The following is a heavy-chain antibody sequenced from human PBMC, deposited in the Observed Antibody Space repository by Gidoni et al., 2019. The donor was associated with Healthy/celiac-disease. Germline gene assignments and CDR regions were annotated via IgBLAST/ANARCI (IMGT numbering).Heavy chain of an antibody. CDR1: GFTFSSYS. D-gene: IGHD6-19*01. J-gene: IGHJ4*02. CDR3: ASDLPTVAATVEDY. CDR2: ISSSSSYI. Sequence: EVQLVESGGGLVKPGGSLRLSCAASGFTFSSYSMNWVRQAPGKGLEWVSSISSSSSYIYYADSVKGRFTISRDNAKNSLYLQMNSLRAEDTAVYYCASDLPTVAATVEDYWGQGTLVTVSS. V-gene: IGHV3-21*01.